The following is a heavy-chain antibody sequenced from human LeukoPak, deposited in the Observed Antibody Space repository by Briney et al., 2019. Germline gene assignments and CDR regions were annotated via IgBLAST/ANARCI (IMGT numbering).Heavy chain of an antibody. CDR3: ARDWDYGGNSGNY. CDR1: GYTLTELS. Sequence: SVKVSCKVSGYTLTELSMHWVRQAPGKGLEWMGGIIPIFGTANYAQKFQGRVTITTDESTSTAYMELSSLRSEDTAVYYCARDWDYGGNSGNYWGQGTLVTVSS. D-gene: IGHD4-23*01. CDR2: IIPIFGTA. J-gene: IGHJ4*02. V-gene: IGHV1-69*05.